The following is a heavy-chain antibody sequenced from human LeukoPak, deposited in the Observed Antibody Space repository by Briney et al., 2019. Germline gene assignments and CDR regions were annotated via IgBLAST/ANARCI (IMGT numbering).Heavy chain of an antibody. D-gene: IGHD5-24*01. V-gene: IGHV1-69*05. CDR1: GGTFSSYD. CDR2: IIPIFGTA. CDR3: ARIRDGYNDAYDI. J-gene: IGHJ3*02. Sequence: GASVKVSCKASGGTFSSYDISGVRQAPGQGLEWMGAIIPIFGTANYAQKFQGRVTMTRDTSASTVYMELSSLRSEDTAIYYCARIRDGYNDAYDIWGQGTVVTVPS.